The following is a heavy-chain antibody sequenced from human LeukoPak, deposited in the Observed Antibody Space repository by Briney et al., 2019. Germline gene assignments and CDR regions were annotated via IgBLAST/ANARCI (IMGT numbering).Heavy chain of an antibody. Sequence: PSETLSLTCAVYGGSFSGYYWSWIRQPPGKGLESIGEINHSGSTNYNPSLKSRVTISVDTSKNQFSLKLSSVTAADTAVYYCARKEARITIFGVVIVRSEPFDYWGQGTLVTVSS. CDR2: INHSGST. CDR1: GGSFSGYY. J-gene: IGHJ4*02. CDR3: ARKEARITIFGVVIVRSEPFDY. D-gene: IGHD3-3*01. V-gene: IGHV4-34*01.